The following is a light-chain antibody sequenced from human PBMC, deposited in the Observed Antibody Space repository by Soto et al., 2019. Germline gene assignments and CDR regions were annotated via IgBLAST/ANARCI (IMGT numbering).Light chain of an antibody. CDR3: QQYGSSPRT. Sequence: EIVLTQSPGTLSLSPGERAALSCRASRSLSSTSLAWYQQRPGQAPRLLIYDGSSRATGIPDRFSGSGSGTDFTLTINRLEPDDFAVYYCQQYGSSPRTFGQGTKVEI. CDR2: DGS. J-gene: IGKJ1*01. CDR1: RSLSSTS. V-gene: IGKV3-20*01.